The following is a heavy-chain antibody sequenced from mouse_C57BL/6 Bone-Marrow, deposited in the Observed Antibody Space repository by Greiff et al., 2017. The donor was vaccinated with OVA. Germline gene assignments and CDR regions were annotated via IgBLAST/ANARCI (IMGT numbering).Heavy chain of an antibody. CDR1: GYTFTSYW. CDR2: IDPSDSYT. Sequence: QVQLKQPGAELVKPGASVKLSCKASGYTFTSYWMQWVKQRPGQGLEWIGEIDPSDSYTNYNQKFKGKATLTVDTSSSTAYMPLSSLTSEDSAVYYCASAVFAYWGQGTLVTVSA. J-gene: IGHJ3*01. V-gene: IGHV1-50*01. CDR3: ASAVFAY.